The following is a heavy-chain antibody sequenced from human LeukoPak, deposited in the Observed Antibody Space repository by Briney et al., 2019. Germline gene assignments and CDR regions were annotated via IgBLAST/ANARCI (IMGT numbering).Heavy chain of an antibody. CDR2: IYYSGST. CDR3: TRYTYYYDSSGYYFDY. Sequence: NPSETLSLTCTVSGGSISSSSYYWGWIRQPPGKGLEWIGSIYYSGSTYYNPSLKSRVTISVDTSKNQFSLKLSSVTAADTAVYYCTRYTYYYDSSGYYFDYWGQGTLVTVSS. D-gene: IGHD3-22*01. CDR1: GGSISSSSYY. J-gene: IGHJ4*02. V-gene: IGHV4-39*07.